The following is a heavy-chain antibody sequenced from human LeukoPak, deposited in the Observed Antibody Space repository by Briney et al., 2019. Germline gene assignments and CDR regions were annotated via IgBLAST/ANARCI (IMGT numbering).Heavy chain of an antibody. V-gene: IGHV3-11*06. D-gene: IGHD6-19*01. CDR3: ARAYSSGWYGDY. CDR1: GFTFSDYY. CDR2: ISSSSSSYT. J-gene: IGHJ4*02. Sequence: GGSLRLSCAASGFTFSDYYMSWIRQAPGKGLEWVSYISSSSSSYTNHADSVKGRFTISRDNAKNSLYLQMNSLRAEDTAVYYCARAYSSGWYGDYWGQGTLVTVSS.